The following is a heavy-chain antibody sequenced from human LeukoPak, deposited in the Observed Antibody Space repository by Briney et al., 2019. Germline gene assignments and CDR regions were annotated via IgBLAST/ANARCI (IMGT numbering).Heavy chain of an antibody. CDR1: GFTFSSYS. CDR2: ISSSSSTI. Sequence: GGSLRLSCAASGFTFSSYSMNWVRQAPGKGLEWVSYISSSSSTIYYADSVKGRFTISRDNAKNSLYLQMNSLRAEDTAVYYCAKEEIAVAGTDYYYYMDVWGKGTTVTVSS. D-gene: IGHD6-19*01. V-gene: IGHV3-48*01. CDR3: AKEEIAVAGTDYYYYMDV. J-gene: IGHJ6*03.